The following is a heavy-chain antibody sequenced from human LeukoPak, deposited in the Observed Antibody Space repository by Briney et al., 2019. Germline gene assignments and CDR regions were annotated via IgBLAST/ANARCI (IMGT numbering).Heavy chain of an antibody. V-gene: IGHV3-7*01. CDR3: ARVNGDYSYDAFDI. Sequence: PGGSLRLSCAASEFTFSSYWMSWVRQAPGKGLEWVANIKQDGSEKYYVDSVKGRFTISRDNAKNSLYLQMNSLRAEDTAVYYCARVNGDYSYDAFDIWGQGTMVTVSS. CDR2: IKQDGSEK. D-gene: IGHD4-17*01. J-gene: IGHJ3*02. CDR1: EFTFSSYW.